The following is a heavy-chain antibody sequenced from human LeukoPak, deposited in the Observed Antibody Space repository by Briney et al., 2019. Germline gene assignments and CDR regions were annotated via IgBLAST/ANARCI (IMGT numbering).Heavy chain of an antibody. J-gene: IGHJ5*02. CDR3: ARTSSSWYYGEFDP. D-gene: IGHD6-13*01. V-gene: IGHV3-21*01. Sequence: GGSLRLSXAASGFTFSSYSMNWVRQAPGKGLEWVSSISSSSSYIYYADSVKGRFTISRDNAKNSLYLQMNSLRAEDTAVYYCARTSSSWYYGEFDPWGQGTLVTVSS. CDR1: GFTFSSYS. CDR2: ISSSSSYI.